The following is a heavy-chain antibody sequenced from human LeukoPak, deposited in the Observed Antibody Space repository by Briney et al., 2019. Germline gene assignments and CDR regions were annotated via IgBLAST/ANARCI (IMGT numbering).Heavy chain of an antibody. CDR2: ISGSGGST. J-gene: IGHJ4*02. CDR3: ARTRGYGSGSYFDY. D-gene: IGHD3-10*01. V-gene: IGHV3-23*01. Sequence: GGSLRPSCAASGFTVSSNYMSWVRQAPGKGLEWVSAISGSGGSTYYADSVKGRFTISRDNSKNTLYLQMNSLRAEDTAVYYCARTRGYGSGSYFDYWGQGTLVTVSS. CDR1: GFTVSSNY.